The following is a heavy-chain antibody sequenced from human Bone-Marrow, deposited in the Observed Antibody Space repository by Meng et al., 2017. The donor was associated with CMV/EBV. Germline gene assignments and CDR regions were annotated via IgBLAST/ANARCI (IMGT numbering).Heavy chain of an antibody. CDR1: GGSISSYY. Sequence: GPLRLSCTVSGGSISSYYWSWIRQPPGKGLEWIGEINHSGSTNYNPSLKSRVTISVDTSKNQFSLKLSSVTAADTAVYYCARRRSSGGWFDPWGQGTLVTVSS. J-gene: IGHJ5*02. CDR3: ARRRSSGGWFDP. V-gene: IGHV4-34*01. D-gene: IGHD3-10*01. CDR2: INHSGST.